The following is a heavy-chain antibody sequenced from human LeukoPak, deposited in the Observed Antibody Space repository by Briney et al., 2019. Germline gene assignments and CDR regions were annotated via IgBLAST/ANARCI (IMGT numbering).Heavy chain of an antibody. CDR3: ARGFPSSSRWFDP. V-gene: IGHV4-34*01. J-gene: IGHJ5*02. D-gene: IGHD6-6*01. Sequence: SETLSLTCGVYAGSFSGYHWTWIRLRPGKGLEWIGDINHSGSAHYNPSLKSRVTISVDTSNNQFSLNLHSVTAADTVVYYCARGFPSSSRWFDPWGQGTLVTVSS. CDR2: INHSGSA. CDR1: AGSFSGYH.